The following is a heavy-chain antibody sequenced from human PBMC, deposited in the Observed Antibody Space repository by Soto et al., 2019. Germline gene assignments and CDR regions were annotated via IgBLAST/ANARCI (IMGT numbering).Heavy chain of an antibody. D-gene: IGHD3-16*01. CDR3: FRGGVTSRTFDY. Sequence: ESLKISCKGTGYSFTSYWIGWVRQMPGKGLEWMGIIYPGDSYTRYSPSFQGHVTISVDKSISTAYVQWSSLKASDSAIYYCFRGGVTSRTFDYWGQGTMVTVSS. V-gene: IGHV5-51*01. CDR1: GYSFTSYW. CDR2: IYPGDSYT. J-gene: IGHJ4*02.